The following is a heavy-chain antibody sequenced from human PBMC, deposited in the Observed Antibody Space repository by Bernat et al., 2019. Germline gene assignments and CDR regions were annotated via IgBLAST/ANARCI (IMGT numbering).Heavy chain of an antibody. CDR3: ARVSGGYAPETCLDI. CDR1: GFTFSDYY. D-gene: IGHD2-15*01. V-gene: IGHV3-11*05. J-gene: IGHJ3*02. CDR2: ISSSSSYT. Sequence: QVQLVETGGGLVKPGGSLRLSCAASGFTFSDYYMSWIRQAPGKGLEWVSYISSSSSYTNYSDSVKGRFTISSDNAKNSLYLQRNSLRAEDTAVYYCARVSGGYAPETCLDIWGQGTMVTVSS.